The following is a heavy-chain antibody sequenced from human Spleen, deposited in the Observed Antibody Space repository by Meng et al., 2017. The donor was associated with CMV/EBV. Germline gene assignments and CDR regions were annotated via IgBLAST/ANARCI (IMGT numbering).Heavy chain of an antibody. CDR2: TRSKVNSFTT. CDR1: GFTLSDHH. J-gene: IGHJ4*02. V-gene: IGHV3-72*01. CDR3: ASLRTPATMNNY. D-gene: IGHD1-1*01. Sequence: ASGFTLSDHHMDWVGQDPGKGVEWVGLTRSKVNSFTTEYAASVRGRFTISREDSKNSLYLQMNSLKTEDTAVYYCASLRTPATMNNYWGQGTLVTVSS.